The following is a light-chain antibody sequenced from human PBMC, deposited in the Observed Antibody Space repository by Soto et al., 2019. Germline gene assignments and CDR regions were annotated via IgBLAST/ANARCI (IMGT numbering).Light chain of an antibody. Sequence: EIVMTQSPATLSVSPGESATLSCRASQSVNSDLAWYQQKPGQAPRLLIYGASTRATGIPARFSGSGSGTEFILAISSLQSEDFAVYYCQQYHNWPMYTFGQGTKLEIK. J-gene: IGKJ2*01. V-gene: IGKV3-15*01. CDR1: QSVNSD. CDR3: QQYHNWPMYT. CDR2: GAS.